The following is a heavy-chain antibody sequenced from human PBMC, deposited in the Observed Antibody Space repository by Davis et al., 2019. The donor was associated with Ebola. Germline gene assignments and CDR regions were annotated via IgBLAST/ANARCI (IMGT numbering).Heavy chain of an antibody. J-gene: IGHJ6*02. CDR2: ISYDGSNK. CDR3: AKSVYDPPDV. V-gene: IGHV3-30*18. Sequence: GESLKISCAASGFTFSSYGMHWVRQAPGKGLEWVAVISYDGSNKYYADSVKGRFTISRDNSENTLYLQMNSLRAEDTAVYYCAKSVYDPPDVWGQGTTVTVSS. CDR1: GFTFSSYG. D-gene: IGHD5/OR15-5a*01.